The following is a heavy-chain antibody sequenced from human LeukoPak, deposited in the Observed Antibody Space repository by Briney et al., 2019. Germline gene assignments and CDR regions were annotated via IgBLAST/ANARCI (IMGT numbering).Heavy chain of an antibody. CDR3: ARHGWWVPVHPVNWFDP. CDR2: IYYSGST. Sequence: SETLSLTCTVSGGSISSSSYYWGWIRQPPGKGLEWIGSIYYSGSTNYNPSLKSRVTISVDTSKNQFSLKLSSVTAADTAVYYCARHGWWVPVHPVNWFDPWGQGTLVTVSS. V-gene: IGHV4-39*01. CDR1: GGSISSSSYY. J-gene: IGHJ5*02. D-gene: IGHD2-15*01.